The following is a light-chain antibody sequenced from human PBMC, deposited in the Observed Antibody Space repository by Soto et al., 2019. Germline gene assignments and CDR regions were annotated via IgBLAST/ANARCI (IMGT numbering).Light chain of an antibody. CDR3: SSYTSSSTNYV. V-gene: IGLV2-14*01. Sequence: QSVLTQPASVSGSPGQSITISCTGSSSDVGGYNYVSWYQQYPGKAPKLMIYDVSNRPSGVSNRFSGSKSGNTASLTISGLQAEDEADYYCSSYTSSSTNYVFGTGTKLTGL. CDR1: SSDVGGYNY. CDR2: DVS. J-gene: IGLJ1*01.